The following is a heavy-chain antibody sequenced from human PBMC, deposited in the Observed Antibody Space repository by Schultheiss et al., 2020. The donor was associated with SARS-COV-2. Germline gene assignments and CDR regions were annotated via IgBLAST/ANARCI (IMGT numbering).Heavy chain of an antibody. Sequence: GGSLRLSCEASGFTFSSYSMNWVRQAPGKGLEWVSAISGSGGSTYYADSVKGRFTISRDNSKNTLYLQMNSLRAEDTAVYYCAREMGATDNWGQGTRVTVSS. J-gene: IGHJ4*02. V-gene: IGHV3-23*01. CDR3: AREMGATDN. D-gene: IGHD1-26*01. CDR1: GFTFSSYS. CDR2: ISGSGGST.